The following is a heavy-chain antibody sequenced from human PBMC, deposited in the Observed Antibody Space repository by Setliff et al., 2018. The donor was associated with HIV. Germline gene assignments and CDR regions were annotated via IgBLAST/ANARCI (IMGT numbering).Heavy chain of an antibody. J-gene: IGHJ4*02. CDR2: IYYSGST. D-gene: IGHD3-3*01. V-gene: IGHV4-59*01. CDR3: ARGYYNFWSGYQPLDY. Sequence: PSETLSLTCTVSSGSISSYYWSWIRQPPGKGLEWIGYIYYSGSTNYNPSLKSRVTKSVDTSKNQFSLKLSSVTAADTAVYYCARGYYNFWSGYQPLDYWGQGTLVTVSS. CDR1: SGSISSYY.